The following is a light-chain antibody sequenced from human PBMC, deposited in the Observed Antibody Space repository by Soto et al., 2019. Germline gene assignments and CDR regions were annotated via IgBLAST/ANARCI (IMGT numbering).Light chain of an antibody. Sequence: EIVMTQSPGTLSVSPGERATLSCRASQSVASNLAWYQQKPGQGPRLLIYGASTRATGIPARFSGSGSGTEFTLTISSLQSEDSAVYYCQLYNNWPWAPTFGGGTQ. CDR3: QLYNNWPWAPT. CDR2: GAS. J-gene: IGKJ4*01. V-gene: IGKV3-15*01. CDR1: QSVASN.